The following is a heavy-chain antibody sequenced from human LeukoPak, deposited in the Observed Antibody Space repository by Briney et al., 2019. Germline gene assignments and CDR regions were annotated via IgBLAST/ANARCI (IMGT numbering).Heavy chain of an antibody. J-gene: IGHJ4*02. CDR1: GGSISSGSYY. CDR2: IYTSGST. Sequence: KPSQTLSLTCTVSGGSISSGSYYWSWIRQPAGKGLEWIGRIYTSGSTNYNPSLKSRVTISVDTSKNQFSLKLSSVTAADTAVYYCARETNEGSDYWGQGTLVTVSS. V-gene: IGHV4-61*02. CDR3: ARETNEGSDY.